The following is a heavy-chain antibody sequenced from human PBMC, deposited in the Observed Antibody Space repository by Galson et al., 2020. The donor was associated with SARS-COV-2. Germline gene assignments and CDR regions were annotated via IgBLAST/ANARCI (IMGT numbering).Heavy chain of an antibody. V-gene: IGHV6-1*01. CDR1: GDSVSSNSAA. CDR2: TYYRSKWYN. Sequence: SQTLSLTCAISGDSVSSNSAAWNWIRQSPSRGLEWLGRTYYRSKWYNDYAVSVKSRITINPDTSKNQFSLQLNSVTPEDTAVYYCARVYYDMLTGYPKDDYWGQGTLVTVAS. CDR3: ARVYYDMLTGYPKDDY. J-gene: IGHJ4*02. D-gene: IGHD3-9*01.